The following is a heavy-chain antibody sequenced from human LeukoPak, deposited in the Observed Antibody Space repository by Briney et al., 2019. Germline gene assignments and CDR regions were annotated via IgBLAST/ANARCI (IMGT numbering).Heavy chain of an antibody. CDR3: ARGVTAAAGSWFDP. J-gene: IGHJ5*02. CDR1: GGSISSSSYY. CDR2: INHSGST. V-gene: IGHV4-39*07. D-gene: IGHD6-13*01. Sequence: SETLSLTCTVSGGSISSSSYYWGWIRQPPGKGLEWIGEINHSGSTNYNPSLKSRVTISVDTSKNQFSLKLSSVTAADTAVYYCARGVTAAAGSWFDPWGQGTLVTVSS.